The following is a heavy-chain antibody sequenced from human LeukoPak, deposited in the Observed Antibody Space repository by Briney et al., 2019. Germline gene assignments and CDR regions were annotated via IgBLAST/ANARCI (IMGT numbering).Heavy chain of an antibody. D-gene: IGHD4-17*01. CDR3: AKGGDYPVN. V-gene: IGHV3-30*18. CDR2: ISYHGTNK. Sequence: PGGSLRLSCAAPGFTFSSYGMHWVRQAPGKGLEWVAVISYHGTNKYYADSVKGRFTISRDNSKNTLYLQMNSLTAEDTCVYYCAKGGDYPVNWGQGTLVTVSS. J-gene: IGHJ4*02. CDR1: GFTFSSYG.